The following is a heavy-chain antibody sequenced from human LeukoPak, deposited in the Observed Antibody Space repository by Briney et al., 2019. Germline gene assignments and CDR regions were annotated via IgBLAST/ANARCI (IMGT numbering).Heavy chain of an antibody. J-gene: IGHJ6*03. D-gene: IGHD1-26*01. V-gene: IGHV4-38-2*01. Sequence: SETLSLTCAVSGYSISSGYYWGWIRQPPGKGLEWIGEINHSGSTNYNPSLKSRVTISVDTSKNQFSLKLSSVTAADTAVYYCARGFTGSYYYYYYYMDVWGKGTTVTVSS. CDR1: GYSISSGYY. CDR2: INHSGST. CDR3: ARGFTGSYYYYYYYMDV.